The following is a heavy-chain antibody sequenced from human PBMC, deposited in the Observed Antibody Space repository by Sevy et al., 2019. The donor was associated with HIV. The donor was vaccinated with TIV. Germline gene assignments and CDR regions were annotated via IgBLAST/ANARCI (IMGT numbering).Heavy chain of an antibody. Sequence: SETLSLTCTVSGDSISSSSYYWGWIRQPPGKGVEWIGSIYYSGSTYYNPSLKSRVTIFVDTSKNQFSLKLSSVTAADTAVYYCASGAAAAGFVYWGQGTLVTVSS. CDR2: IYYSGST. CDR3: ASGAAAAGFVY. V-gene: IGHV4-39*01. D-gene: IGHD6-13*01. J-gene: IGHJ4*02. CDR1: GDSISSSSYY.